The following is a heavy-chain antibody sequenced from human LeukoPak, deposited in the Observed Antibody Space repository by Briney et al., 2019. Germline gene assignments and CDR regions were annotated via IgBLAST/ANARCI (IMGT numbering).Heavy chain of an antibody. V-gene: IGHV3-74*01. CDR2: INSDGSST. D-gene: IGHD6-13*01. Sequence: GGSLRLSCAASGFTFSSYWMHWVRQAPGKGLVWVSRINSDGSSTSYADSVKGRFTISRDNAKNTLYLQMNSLRAEDTAVYYCARVAAAGKGGYWGQGTLVTVSS. CDR3: ARVAAAGKGGY. CDR1: GFTFSSYW. J-gene: IGHJ4*02.